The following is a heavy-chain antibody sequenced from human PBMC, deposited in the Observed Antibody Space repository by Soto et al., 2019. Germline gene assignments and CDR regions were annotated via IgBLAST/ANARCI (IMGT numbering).Heavy chain of an antibody. D-gene: IGHD3-10*01. CDR1: GGTFSSYT. Sequence: SVKVSCKASGGTFSSYTISWVRQAPGQGLEWMGRIIPILGIANYSQKFQGRVTITADKSTSTAYMELSSLRSEDTAVYYCARSRGPDAFDIWGQGTMVTVSS. J-gene: IGHJ3*02. CDR3: ARSRGPDAFDI. CDR2: IIPILGIA. V-gene: IGHV1-69*02.